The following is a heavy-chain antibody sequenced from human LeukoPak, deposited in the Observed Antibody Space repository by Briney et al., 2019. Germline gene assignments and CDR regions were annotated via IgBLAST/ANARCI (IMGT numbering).Heavy chain of an antibody. CDR1: GGSISRTIYY. D-gene: IGHD3-10*01. CDR3: ARAVRAYHWFDP. J-gene: IGHJ5*02. V-gene: IGHV3-11*01. Sequence: LSLTCTVSGGSISRTIYYWGWIRQSPGKGLEWVSYISSSGSTIYYADSVKGRFTISRDNAKNSLYLQMNSLRAEDTAVYYCARAVRAYHWFDPWGQGTLVTVSS. CDR2: ISSSGSTI.